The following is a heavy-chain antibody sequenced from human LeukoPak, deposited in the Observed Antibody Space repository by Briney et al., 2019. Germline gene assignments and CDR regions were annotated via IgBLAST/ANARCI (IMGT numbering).Heavy chain of an antibody. CDR1: GGTFSSYT. D-gene: IGHD3-3*01. Sequence: GSSVKVSCKASGGTFSSYTISWVRQAPGQGLEWMGRIIPILGIANYAQKFQGRVTITADKSTSTAYMELSSPRSEDTAVYYCARADYDFWSGYLSHAFDIWGQGTMVTVSS. V-gene: IGHV1-69*02. J-gene: IGHJ3*02. CDR2: IIPILGIA. CDR3: ARADYDFWSGYLSHAFDI.